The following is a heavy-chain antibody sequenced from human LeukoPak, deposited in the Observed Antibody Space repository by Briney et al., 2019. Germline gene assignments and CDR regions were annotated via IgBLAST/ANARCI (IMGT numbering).Heavy chain of an antibody. CDR3: ARIIGDGYYMDV. V-gene: IGHV1-2*02. Sequence: ASVKVSCKASGYTFTGYYMHWVRQAPGQGLEWMGWINPNSGGTNYAQKFQGRVTMTRDTSISTAYMKLSRLRSDDTAVYYCARIIGDGYYMDVWGKGTTVTVSS. J-gene: IGHJ6*03. CDR1: GYTFTGYY. CDR2: INPNSGGT. D-gene: IGHD2/OR15-2a*01.